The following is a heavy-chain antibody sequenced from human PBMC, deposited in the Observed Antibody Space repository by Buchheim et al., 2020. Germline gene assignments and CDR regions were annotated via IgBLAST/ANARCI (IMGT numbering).Heavy chain of an antibody. CDR3: ARVSVAAPGSDY. Sequence: EVQLVESGGGLVQPGGSLRLSCAASGFTFSYYWMTWVRQAPGKGLEWVANIKEDGSEKYYVDPVKGRFTISRDNAKNLLYLQMNSLRAEDTAVYYCARVSVAAPGSDYWGQGTL. CDR2: IKEDGSEK. J-gene: IGHJ4*02. D-gene: IGHD6-13*01. V-gene: IGHV3-7*01. CDR1: GFTFSYYW.